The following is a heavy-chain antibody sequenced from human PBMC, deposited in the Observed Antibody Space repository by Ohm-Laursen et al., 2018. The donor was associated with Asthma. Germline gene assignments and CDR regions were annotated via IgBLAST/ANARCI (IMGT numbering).Heavy chain of an antibody. J-gene: IGHJ4*02. V-gene: IGHV1-69*13. CDR1: GGTFSSYA. CDR3: ARKAGSCITSNCYSLDF. CDR2: INSVFGTS. D-gene: IGHD2-15*01. Sequence: ASVKVSCKASGGTFSSYAISWARQAPGQGLEWLGGINSVFGTSTYAQKFHDRFTITADESTSTVYMTLSSLTSEDTAVYYCARKAGSCITSNCYSLDFWGQGTLVTVSS.